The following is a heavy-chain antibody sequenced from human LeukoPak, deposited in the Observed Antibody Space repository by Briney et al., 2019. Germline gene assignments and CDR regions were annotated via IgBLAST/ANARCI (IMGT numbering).Heavy chain of an antibody. V-gene: IGHV1-18*01. J-gene: IGHJ6*03. Sequence: ASVKVSCKASGYTFLSHGFSWVRQAAGQGLEWMGWTSANNRNTNYAQRLQGRVTMTTDTSTNTAYMELRTLRSDDTAVYYCARSQAVVSSSLYYYYMDVWGKGTTIIVSS. CDR3: ARSQAVVSSSLYYYYMDV. CDR2: TSANNRNT. D-gene: IGHD2-2*01. CDR1: GYTFLSHG.